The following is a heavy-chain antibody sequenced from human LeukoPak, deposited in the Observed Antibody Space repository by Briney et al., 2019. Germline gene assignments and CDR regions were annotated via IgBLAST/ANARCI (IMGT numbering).Heavy chain of an antibody. D-gene: IGHD3-10*01. CDR1: GGTFSSYA. J-gene: IGHJ6*04. CDR3: ARVDGSGGMDV. Sequence: ASVKVSCKASGGTFSSYAISGVRQAPGQGLEWMGGIIPIFGTANYAQKFQGRVTITADKSTSTAYMELSSLRSEDTAVYYCARVDGSGGMDVWGKGTTVTVSS. CDR2: IIPIFGTA. V-gene: IGHV1-69*06.